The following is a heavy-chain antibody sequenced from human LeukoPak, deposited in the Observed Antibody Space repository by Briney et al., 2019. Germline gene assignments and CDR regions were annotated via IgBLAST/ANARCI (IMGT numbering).Heavy chain of an antibody. J-gene: IGHJ4*02. D-gene: IGHD6-13*01. V-gene: IGHV1-18*01. Sequence: ASVKVSCKASGYTFTSYGISWVRQAPGQGLEWMGWISAYNGNTNYAQKLQGRVTMTTDTSTSTAYVELRSLRSDDTAVFYCARDPYSSSWQTFDYWGQGTLVTVSS. CDR3: ARDPYSSSWQTFDY. CDR2: ISAYNGNT. CDR1: GYTFTSYG.